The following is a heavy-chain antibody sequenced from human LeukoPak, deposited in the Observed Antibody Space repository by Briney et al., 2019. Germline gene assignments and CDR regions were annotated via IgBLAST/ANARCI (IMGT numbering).Heavy chain of an antibody. Sequence: QPGGSLRLSCAASGFTFSSYEMNWVRQAPGKGLEWVSHISSSGSTIYYADSVKGRFTISRDNAKNSLYLQMNSLRAEDTAVYYCARGMTGSYFGYFDYWGQGTLVTVSS. CDR2: ISSSGSTI. CDR1: GFTFSSYE. D-gene: IGHD1-26*01. V-gene: IGHV3-48*03. J-gene: IGHJ4*02. CDR3: ARGMTGSYFGYFDY.